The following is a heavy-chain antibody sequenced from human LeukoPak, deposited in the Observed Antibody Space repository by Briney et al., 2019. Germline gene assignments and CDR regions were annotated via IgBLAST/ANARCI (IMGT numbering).Heavy chain of an antibody. J-gene: IGHJ4*02. CDR1: GYTFFSYN. CDR3: ARDHVVVPAAISY. D-gene: IGHD2-2*02. V-gene: IGHV1-18*01. CDR2: ISAYNGNT. Sequence: ASVKVSCKASGYTFFSYNINWVRQAPGQGLEWMGWISAYNGNTDHAQKFQGRVTMTTDTSTSTAYMELRSLRSDDTAVYYCARDHVVVPAAISYWGQGTLVTVSS.